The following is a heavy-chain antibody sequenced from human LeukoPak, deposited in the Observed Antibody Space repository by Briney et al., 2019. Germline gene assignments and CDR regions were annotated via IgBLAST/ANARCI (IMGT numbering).Heavy chain of an antibody. CDR2: INREGNDT. V-gene: IGHV3-74*01. D-gene: IGHD3-10*01. CDR3: AREAFQFGQYYFDY. CDR1: GFTFNSHR. Sequence: PGGSLRLSCGASGFTFNSHRMHWVRQAPGKGLVWVSRINREGNDTIYADSVKGRFTISRDNAKNTLYLQMTSLRAEDTALYYCAREAFQFGQYYFDYWGQGTLVTVSS. J-gene: IGHJ4*02.